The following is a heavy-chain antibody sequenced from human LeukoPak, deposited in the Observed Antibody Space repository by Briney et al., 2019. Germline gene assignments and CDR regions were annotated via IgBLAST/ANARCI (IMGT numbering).Heavy chain of an antibody. V-gene: IGHV4-4*02. Sequence: SETLSLTCTVSGGSISSSNWWSWVRQPPGKGLEWIGEIYHSGSTNYNPSLKSRVTISVDKSKNQFSLKLSSVTAADTAVYYCARGGLVGAPRGNWFDPWGQGTLVTVSS. CDR1: GGSISSSNW. CDR3: ARGGLVGAPRGNWFDP. CDR2: IYHSGST. J-gene: IGHJ5*02. D-gene: IGHD1-26*01.